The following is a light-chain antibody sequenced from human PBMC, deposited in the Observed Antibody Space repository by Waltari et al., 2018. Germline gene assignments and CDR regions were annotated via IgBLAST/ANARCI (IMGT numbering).Light chain of an antibody. CDR1: NSDVGFYNY. CDR3: NSYTGSSSWV. J-gene: IGLJ3*02. CDR2: DVS. V-gene: IGLV2-14*03. Sequence: QSALTQPASVSGSPGQSITISCTGTNSDVGFYNYVSWYQQHPGKAPKLLIYDVSVRPSWVSNRFSGSKSGNTASLTISGLQAEDEADYYCNSYTGSSSWVFGGGTRLTVL.